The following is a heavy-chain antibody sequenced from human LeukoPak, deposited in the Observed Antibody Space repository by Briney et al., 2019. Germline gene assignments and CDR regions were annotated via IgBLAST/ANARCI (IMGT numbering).Heavy chain of an antibody. V-gene: IGHV1-2*02. J-gene: IGHJ6*02. CDR3: ARDLSGTDYYYYGMDV. CDR1: GYTFTGYY. D-gene: IGHD2/OR15-2a*01. CDR2: INPNSGGT. Sequence: SVKVSCKASGYTFTGYYMHWVRQAPGQGLEWMGWINPNSGGTNYAQKFQGRVTMTRDTSISTAYMELSRLRSDDTAVYYCARDLSGTDYYYYGMDVWGQGPRVTVSS.